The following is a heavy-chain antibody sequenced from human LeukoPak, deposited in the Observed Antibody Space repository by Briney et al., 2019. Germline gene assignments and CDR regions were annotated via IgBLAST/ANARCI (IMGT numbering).Heavy chain of an antibody. CDR3: AREGIADAFDI. Sequence: TGGSLRLSCAASGFTFSSYAMSWVRQAPGKGLEWVSVISGSGGRTYYADSVKGRFTISRDNAKNTLYLQMNSLGAEDTAVYYCAREGIADAFDIWGQGTMVTASS. D-gene: IGHD6-13*01. J-gene: IGHJ3*02. CDR1: GFTFSSYA. V-gene: IGHV3-23*01. CDR2: ISGSGGRT.